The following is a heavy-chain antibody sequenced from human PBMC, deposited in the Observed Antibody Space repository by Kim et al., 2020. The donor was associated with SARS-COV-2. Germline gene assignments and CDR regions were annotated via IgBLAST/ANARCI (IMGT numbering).Heavy chain of an antibody. J-gene: IGHJ4*01. CDR3: ARHTLRSLWFVALGDF. CDR1: GASVDSSDSY. CDR2: FYYSGTT. Sequence: SETLSLTCTVSGASVDSSDSYWGWIRQPPGKGLEWLGSFYYSGTTYYNPSLKSRVTISADTARNQLSQKMTSATVADTAHYYCARHTLRSLWFVALGDF. D-gene: IGHD3-10*01. V-gene: IGHV4-39*01.